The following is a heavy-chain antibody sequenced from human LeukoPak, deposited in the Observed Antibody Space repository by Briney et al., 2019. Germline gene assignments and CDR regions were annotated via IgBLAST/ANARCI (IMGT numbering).Heavy chain of an antibody. CDR3: ARDYGELGYYYYYMDV. CDR2: IKQDGSEK. D-gene: IGHD3-10*01. V-gene: IGHV3-7*01. J-gene: IGHJ6*03. CDR1: GFTFSSYW. Sequence: GGSLRLSCAASGFTFSSYWMSWVRQAPGKGLEWVANIKQDGSEKYYVDSVKGRFTISGDNAKNSLYLQMNSLRAEDTAVYYCARDYGELGYYYYYMDVWGKGTTVTISS.